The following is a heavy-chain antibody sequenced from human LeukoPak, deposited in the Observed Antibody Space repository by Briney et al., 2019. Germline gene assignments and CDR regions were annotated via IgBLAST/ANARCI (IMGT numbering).Heavy chain of an antibody. V-gene: IGHV3-21*01. Sequence: GGSLRLSCAASGFTSSSYSMNWVRQAPGKGLEWVSSISSSSSYIYYADSVKGRFTISRDNAKNSLYLQMNSLRAEDTAVYYCARGRYCSSTSCFDFDYWGQGTLVTVSS. J-gene: IGHJ4*02. CDR1: GFTSSSYS. CDR2: ISSSSSYI. D-gene: IGHD2-2*01. CDR3: ARGRYCSSTSCFDFDY.